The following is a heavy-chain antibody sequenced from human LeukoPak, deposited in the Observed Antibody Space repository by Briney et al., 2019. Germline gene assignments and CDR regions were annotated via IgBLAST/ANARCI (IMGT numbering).Heavy chain of an antibody. D-gene: IGHD3-10*01. CDR2: IKQDGSEK. Sequence: PGGSLRLSCAASGFTFSSNWMSWVRQAPGKGLEWVANIKQDGSEKYYVDSVKGRFTISRDNAKNSLYLQMNSLRAEDTAVYYCARDAMVRGVIFHAFDIWGQGTMVTVSS. CDR3: ARDAMVRGVIFHAFDI. J-gene: IGHJ3*02. V-gene: IGHV3-7*01. CDR1: GFTFSSNW.